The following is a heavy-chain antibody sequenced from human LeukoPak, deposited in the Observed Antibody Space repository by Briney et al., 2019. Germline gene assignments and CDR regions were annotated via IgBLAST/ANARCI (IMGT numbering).Heavy chain of an antibody. J-gene: IGHJ4*02. Sequence: SVKVSCKASGGTFSSYAISWVRQAPGQGLEWMGRIIPILGIANYAQKFQGRVTITADKSTSTAYMELSSLRSEDTAVYYCARDPNYDILTGYYTRWGQGTLVTVSS. CDR2: IIPILGIA. CDR1: GGTFSSYA. CDR3: ARDPNYDILTGYYTR. V-gene: IGHV1-69*04. D-gene: IGHD3-9*01.